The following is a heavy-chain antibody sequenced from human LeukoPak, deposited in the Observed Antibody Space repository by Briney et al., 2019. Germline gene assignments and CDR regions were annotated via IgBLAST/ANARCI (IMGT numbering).Heavy chain of an antibody. CDR3: AKAGVRWD. J-gene: IGHJ4*02. CDR1: GFTFDEYA. Sequence: PGRSLRLSCAASGFTFDEYAMHWVRHAPGKGLEWVSGISWSSGRIVYADSVKGRFTISRDNAKNSLYLQMNSLRAEDTALYYCAKAGVRWDWGQGTLVTVSS. CDR2: ISWSSGRI. D-gene: IGHD3-10*01. V-gene: IGHV3-9*01.